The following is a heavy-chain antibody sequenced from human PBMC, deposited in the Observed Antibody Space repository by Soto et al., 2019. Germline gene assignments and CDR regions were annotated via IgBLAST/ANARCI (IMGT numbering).Heavy chain of an antibody. CDR3: ARAPGTPPICRVVRPYFFDF. CDR1: GGSISSGGSY. Sequence: SETLSLTCTVSGGSISSGGSYWSWIRQRPGKGLEWLGYIFYSDRFYYTPSLKGRVVILADTSKNQFTLKLSSVTDADTAVYYCARAPGTPPICRVVRPYFFDFWGKGTRGTVSS. CDR2: IFYSDRF. J-gene: IGHJ4*02. V-gene: IGHV4-31*03. D-gene: IGHD3-3*01.